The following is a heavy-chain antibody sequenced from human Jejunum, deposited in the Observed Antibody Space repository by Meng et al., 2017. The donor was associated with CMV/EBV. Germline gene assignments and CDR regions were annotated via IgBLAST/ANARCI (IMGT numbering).Heavy chain of an antibody. J-gene: IGHJ4*02. CDR2: IYYSGST. CDR1: GGSISSSSYY. D-gene: IGHD3-3*01. Sequence: SGGSISSSSYYWGWIRQPPGKGLEWIGSIYYSGSTYYNPSLKSRVTISVDTSKNQFSLKLSSVTAADTAVYYCARDTNDFWSGYYDYWGQGTLVTVSS. V-gene: IGHV4-39*07. CDR3: ARDTNDFWSGYYDY.